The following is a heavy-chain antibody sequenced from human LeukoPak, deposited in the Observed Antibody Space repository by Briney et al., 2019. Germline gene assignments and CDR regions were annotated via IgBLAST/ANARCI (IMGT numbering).Heavy chain of an antibody. J-gene: IGHJ6*02. D-gene: IGHD3-3*01. CDR3: ARDRIGEDFWSGSLFGYYYYGMDV. Sequence: ASVKVSCTASGGTFSSYAISWVRQAPGQGLEWMGWISAYNGNTNYAQKLQGRVTMTTDTSTSTAYMELRSLRSDDTAVYYCARDRIGEDFWSGSLFGYYYYGMDVWGQGTTVTVSS. CDR1: GGTFSSYA. CDR2: ISAYNGNT. V-gene: IGHV1-18*01.